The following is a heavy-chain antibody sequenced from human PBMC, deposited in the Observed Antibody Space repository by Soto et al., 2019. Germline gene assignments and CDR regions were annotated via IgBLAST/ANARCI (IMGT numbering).Heavy chain of an antibody. CDR2: INYSGST. V-gene: IGHV4-30-4*02. CDR1: GGSISSGDYD. J-gene: IGHJ4*02. CDR3: ARDNGYSYGYTLDH. Sequence: SETLSLTCTVFGGSISSGDYDWSWIRQPPGKGLEWIGHINYSGSTYYNPSLKSRVTMSIDTSKNQFSLKLSSVTAADTAVYYCARDNGYSYGYTLDHWGQGTLVTVSS. D-gene: IGHD5-18*01.